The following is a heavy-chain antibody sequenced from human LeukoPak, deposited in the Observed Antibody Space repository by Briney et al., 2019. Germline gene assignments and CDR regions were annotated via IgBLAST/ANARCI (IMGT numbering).Heavy chain of an antibody. V-gene: IGHV4-59*08. J-gene: IGHJ3*02. Sequence: SETLPLTCSVSGAPISSYYWTWIRHFPGEGLEWIAYIYDGGSTHVDPSLKSRVTMSLDTSKNQFSLRLTSMTAADTAVYYCARHGPISMGRDRDDSFDIWGQGTMVTVSS. CDR1: GAPISSYY. CDR3: ARHGPISMGRDRDDSFDI. D-gene: IGHD3-10*01. CDR2: IYDGGST.